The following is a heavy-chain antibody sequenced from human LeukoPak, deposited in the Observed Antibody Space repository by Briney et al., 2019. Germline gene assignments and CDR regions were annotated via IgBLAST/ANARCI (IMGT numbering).Heavy chain of an antibody. V-gene: IGHV5-51*01. D-gene: IGHD2-21*02. CDR2: IYPGDSDT. CDR1: GYSFTSYW. CDR3: ARTSYCGGDCYPTPDY. J-gene: IGHJ4*02. Sequence: GESLKISCKGSGYSFTSYWIGWVRQMPGKGLEWMGIIYPGDSDTRYSPSFQGQVTISADKSISTAYLQWSSLKASDTAMYYCARTSYCGGDCYPTPDYWGQGTLVTVSS.